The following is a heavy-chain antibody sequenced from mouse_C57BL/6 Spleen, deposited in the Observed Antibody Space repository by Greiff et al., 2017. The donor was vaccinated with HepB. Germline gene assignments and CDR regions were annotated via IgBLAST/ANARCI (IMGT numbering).Heavy chain of an antibody. J-gene: IGHJ1*03. CDR2: IDPVTGGT. Sequence: QVQLQQSGAELVRPGASVTLSCKASGYTFTDYEMHWVKQTPVHGLEWIGAIDPVTGGTAYNQKFKGKAILTADKSSSTAYMEIRSLTYEDSAVYYCTKEDYYDSSYVGYFDVWGTGTTVTVSS. V-gene: IGHV1-15*01. CDR1: GYTFTDYE. D-gene: IGHD1-1*01. CDR3: TKEDYYDSSYVGYFDV.